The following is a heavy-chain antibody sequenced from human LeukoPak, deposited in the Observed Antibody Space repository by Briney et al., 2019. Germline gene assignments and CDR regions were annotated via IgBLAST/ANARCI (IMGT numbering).Heavy chain of an antibody. CDR3: ARDSEWGLLRSDY. V-gene: IGHV3-7*05. CDR2: IKQDETEK. D-gene: IGHD1-26*01. Sequence: GGSLRLSCAASGFTFSRYWMTWVRQAPGKGLEWVANIKQDETEKYYVDSVKGRFTISRDNAKNSLYLQMNSLRAEDTAVYYCARDSEWGLLRSDYWGQGTLVTVSS. J-gene: IGHJ4*02. CDR1: GFTFSRYW.